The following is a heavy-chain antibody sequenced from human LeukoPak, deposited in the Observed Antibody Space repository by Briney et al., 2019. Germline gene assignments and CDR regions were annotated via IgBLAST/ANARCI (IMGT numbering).Heavy chain of an antibody. CDR3: AGAPGYCSGGSCFPAGNFDY. CDR2: ISSSGSTI. J-gene: IGHJ4*02. Sequence: GGSLRLSCAASGFTFSSYEMNWVRQAPGKGLEWVSYISSSGSTIYYADSVKGRFTISRDNAKNSLYLQMNSLRAEDTAVYYCAGAPGYCSGGSCFPAGNFDYWGQGTLVTVSS. V-gene: IGHV3-48*03. D-gene: IGHD2-15*01. CDR1: GFTFSSYE.